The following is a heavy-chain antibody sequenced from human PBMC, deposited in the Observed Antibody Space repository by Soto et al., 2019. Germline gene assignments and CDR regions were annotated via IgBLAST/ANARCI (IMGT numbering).Heavy chain of an antibody. Sequence: GSLRLSCAASGFTFSDYYMSWIRQAPGKGLEWVSYISSSGSTIYYADSVKGRFTISRDNAKNSLYLQMNSLRAEDTAVYYCARDRYYYDSSGYWGFDYWGQGTLVTVSS. D-gene: IGHD3-22*01. CDR3: ARDRYYYDSSGYWGFDY. CDR2: ISSSGSTI. CDR1: GFTFSDYY. J-gene: IGHJ4*02. V-gene: IGHV3-11*01.